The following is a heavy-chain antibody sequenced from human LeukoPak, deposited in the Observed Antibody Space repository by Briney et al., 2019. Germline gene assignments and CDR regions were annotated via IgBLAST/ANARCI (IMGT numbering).Heavy chain of an antibody. CDR1: GYTFTSYG. CDR3: ALNYYYDSSGSPHDALDM. V-gene: IGHV1-18*01. D-gene: IGHD3-22*01. J-gene: IGHJ3*02. Sequence: ASVKVSCKASGYTFTSYGISWVRQAPGQGLEWMGWISAYNGNTNFAQKLQGRVTMTTDTSTSTAYMELRSLRSDDTAVYYCALNYYYDSSGSPHDALDMWGQGTMVTVSS. CDR2: ISAYNGNT.